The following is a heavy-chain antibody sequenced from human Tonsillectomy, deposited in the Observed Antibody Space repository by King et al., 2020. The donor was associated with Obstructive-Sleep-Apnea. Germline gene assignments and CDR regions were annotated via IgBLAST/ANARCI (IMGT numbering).Heavy chain of an antibody. V-gene: IGHV3-23*04. CDR3: AKDADYDYVWGSYRGEPLDY. CDR2: ISGGGGRR. D-gene: IGHD3-16*02. J-gene: IGHJ4*02. CDR1: GFTFSNYA. Sequence: VQLVESGGGLAQPGGSLRLSCAASGFTFSNYAMSWVRQAPGKGLEWVSGISGGGGRRYYADSVKGRFTISRDNSRNTLYLQMNSLRAEDTAVYYCAKDADYDYVWGSYRGEPLDYWGQGTLATVSS.